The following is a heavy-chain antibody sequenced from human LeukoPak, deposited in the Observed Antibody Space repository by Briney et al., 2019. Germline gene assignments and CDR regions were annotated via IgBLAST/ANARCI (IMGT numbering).Heavy chain of an antibody. CDR2: INSDGSST. Sequence: QPGGSLRLSCAASGFTFSSHWMHWVRQAPGKGLVWVSRINSDGSSTNYADSVKGRFTISRDNAKNTLYLQVNSLRAEDTAVYFCARGTNYYDSTGMSDWGQGTLVTVSS. V-gene: IGHV3-74*01. J-gene: IGHJ4*02. D-gene: IGHD3-22*01. CDR1: GFTFSSHW. CDR3: ARGTNYYDSTGMSD.